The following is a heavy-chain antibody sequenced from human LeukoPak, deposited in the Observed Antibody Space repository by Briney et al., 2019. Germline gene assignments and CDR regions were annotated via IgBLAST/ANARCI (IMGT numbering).Heavy chain of an antibody. Sequence: GGSLRLSCAASGFTFSSYSMNWVRQAPGKGLEWVSYISYSGSTTSYADSVKGRFTISRDNAKSSLYLQMNSMRAEDTAVYYCARAGPPAFDPWGQGTLVTVSS. CDR1: GFTFSSYS. CDR2: ISYSGSTT. J-gene: IGHJ5*02. CDR3: ARAGPPAFDP. V-gene: IGHV3-48*04.